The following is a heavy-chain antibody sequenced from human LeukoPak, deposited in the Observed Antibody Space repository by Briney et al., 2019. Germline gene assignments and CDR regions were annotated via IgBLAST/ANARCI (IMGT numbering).Heavy chain of an antibody. J-gene: IGHJ4*02. V-gene: IGHV3-21*01. Sequence: GGSLRLSCATSGFSFSSYSMNWVRQAPGKGLEWVSSISSSSSYIYYADSVKGRFTISRDNAKNSLYLQMNSLRAEDTAVYYCARDGDGIVVVPAATTSDYFDYWGQGTLVTVSS. CDR3: ARDGDGIVVVPAATTSDYFDY. CDR2: ISSSSSYI. D-gene: IGHD2-2*01. CDR1: GFSFSSYS.